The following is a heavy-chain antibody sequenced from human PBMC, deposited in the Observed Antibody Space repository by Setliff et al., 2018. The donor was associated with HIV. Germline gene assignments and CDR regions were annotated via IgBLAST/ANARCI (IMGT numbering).Heavy chain of an antibody. CDR1: GYTFTTYG. CDR2: ISPNFGHT. J-gene: IGHJ4*02. V-gene: IGHV1-18*01. Sequence: ASVKVSCKPSGYTFTTYGISWVRQAPGHGLEWMGWISPNFGHTNYAQNFQGRVTMTTDTSTSRAYMELRSLRSDDTAVYYCARDYYGSGSYFILDYWGPGTLVTVSS. D-gene: IGHD3-10*01. CDR3: ARDYYGSGSYFILDY.